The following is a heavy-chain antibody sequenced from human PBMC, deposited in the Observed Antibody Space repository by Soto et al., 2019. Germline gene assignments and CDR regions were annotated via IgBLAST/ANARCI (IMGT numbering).Heavy chain of an antibody. CDR3: ARTDYGTAYFDP. CDR1: GYSISSGNHY. Sequence: NPSETLSLTCTVSGYSISSGNHYWSWIRQPPGKGLEWIGYIFYSGTAYYNPSLKSRLTISVDTSKNQFSLKLSSVTAADTAVYYCARTDYGTAYFDPWGQGSLVTVSS. D-gene: IGHD3-10*01. CDR2: IFYSGTA. J-gene: IGHJ5*02. V-gene: IGHV4-30-4*01.